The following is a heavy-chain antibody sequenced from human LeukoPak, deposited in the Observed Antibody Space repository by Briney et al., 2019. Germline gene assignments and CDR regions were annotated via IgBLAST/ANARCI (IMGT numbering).Heavy chain of an antibody. CDR2: LSGSGGST. CDR3: AKERDYGPADY. D-gene: IGHD4/OR15-4a*01. J-gene: IGHJ4*02. Sequence: GGSLSLSCAASGFIFNKHAMSWVRQAPGKGLEWVSGLSGSGGSTDYADSVKGRFTVSRDNSKNTLFLQMNSLRAEDTAIYYCAKERDYGPADYWGQGTLVTVSS. CDR1: GFIFNKHA. V-gene: IGHV3-23*01.